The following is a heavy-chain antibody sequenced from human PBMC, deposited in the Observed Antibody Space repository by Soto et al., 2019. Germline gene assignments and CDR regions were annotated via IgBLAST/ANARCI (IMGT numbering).Heavy chain of an antibody. V-gene: IGHV3-23*01. CDR2: ISNTGGGT. CDR1: GFSFSSNA. CDR3: AKDLDYYDSSGLHDI. D-gene: IGHD3-22*01. J-gene: IGHJ3*02. Sequence: EVQLLESGGGWVQPGGSLRLSCAASGFSFSSNAMTWVRQAPGKGLEWVSSISNTGGGTNYADSVKGRFTISRDNSKNTLSLQINILRVEDTALYYCAKDLDYYDSSGLHDIWGQGTIVTVSS.